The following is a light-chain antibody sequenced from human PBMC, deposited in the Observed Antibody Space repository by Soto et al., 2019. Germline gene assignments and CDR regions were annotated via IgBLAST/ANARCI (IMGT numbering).Light chain of an antibody. CDR3: QSYDNSLTGFGV. CDR2: GND. J-gene: IGLJ2*01. V-gene: IGLV1-40*01. Sequence: QSVLTQPPSVSGAPGQRVTISCTGSSSNIGAGYDVHWYQQLPGTAPKLLIFGNDNRPSGVPDRFSGSKSGTSASLAISGLQAEDEADYYCQSYDNSLTGFGVFGGGTQLTVL. CDR1: SSNIGAGYD.